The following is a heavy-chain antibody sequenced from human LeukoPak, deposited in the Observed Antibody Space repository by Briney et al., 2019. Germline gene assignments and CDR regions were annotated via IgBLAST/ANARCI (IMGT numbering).Heavy chain of an antibody. CDR3: ARLIASRDIVVVPAASDAFDI. J-gene: IGHJ3*02. D-gene: IGHD2-2*01. V-gene: IGHV4-39*07. CDR2: INHSGST. CDR1: GGSISSGGYY. Sequence: PSETLSLTCTVSGGSISSGGYYWNWIRQPPGKGLEWIGEINHSGSTNYNPSLKSRVTISVDTSKNQFSLKLSSVTAADTAVYYCARLIASRDIVVVPAASDAFDIWGQGTMVTVSS.